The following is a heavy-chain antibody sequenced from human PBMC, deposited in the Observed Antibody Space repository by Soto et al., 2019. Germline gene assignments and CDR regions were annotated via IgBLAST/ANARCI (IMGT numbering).Heavy chain of an antibody. CDR1: GYTFTSYD. V-gene: IGHV1-8*01. Sequence: QVQLVQSGSEVKNPGSSVKVSCKASGYTFTSYDINGVRQATGQGLEWMGWMNPNSGNTGYAQKFQGRVPMTRNTSISTAYMELSSLRSEDTAVYYCARRGCSSSWYYYYYYGMDVWGQGTTVTVSS. D-gene: IGHD6-13*01. J-gene: IGHJ6*02. CDR3: ARRGCSSSWYYYYYYGMDV. CDR2: MNPNSGNT.